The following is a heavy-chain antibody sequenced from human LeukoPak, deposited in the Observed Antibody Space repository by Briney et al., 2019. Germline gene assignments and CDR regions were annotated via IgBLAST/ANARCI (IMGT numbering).Heavy chain of an antibody. CDR3: ARGSPLRYFDWLDSWFDP. V-gene: IGHV1-18*01. CDR2: ISAYNGNT. CDR1: GYTFTSYG. D-gene: IGHD3-9*01. Sequence: ASVKVSCKASGYTFTSYGISWVRQAPGQGLEWMGWISAYNGNTNYAQKLQGRVTMTTDTSTSTAYMELRSLRSDDTAVYYCARGSPLRYFDWLDSWFDPWGQGTLVTVSS. J-gene: IGHJ5*02.